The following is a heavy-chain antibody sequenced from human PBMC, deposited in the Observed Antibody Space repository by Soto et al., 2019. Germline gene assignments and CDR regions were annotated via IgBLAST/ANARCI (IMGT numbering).Heavy chain of an antibody. V-gene: IGHV1-46*01. D-gene: IGHD2-2*01. CDR3: ARGYCSSTSCYSWFDP. CDR2: INPSGGST. Sequence: QVQLVQSGAEEKKPGASVKVSCKASGYTFTSYYMHWVRQAPGQGLEWMGIINPSGGSTSYAQKFQGRVTMTRDTSTSTVYMELSSLRSEDTAVYYCARGYCSSTSCYSWFDPWGQGTLVTVSS. CDR1: GYTFTSYY. J-gene: IGHJ5*02.